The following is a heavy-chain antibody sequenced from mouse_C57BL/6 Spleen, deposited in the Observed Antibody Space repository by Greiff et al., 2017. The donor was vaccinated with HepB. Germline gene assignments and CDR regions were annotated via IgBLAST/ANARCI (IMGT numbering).Heavy chain of an antibody. CDR2: ISSGSSTI. Sequence: EVQLQESGGGLVKPGGSLKLSCAASGFTFSDYGMHWVRQAPEKGLEWVAYISSGSSTIYYADTVKGRFTISRDNAKNTLFLQMTSLRSEDTAMYYCARGYYGSREGYYAMDYWGQGTSVTVSS. D-gene: IGHD1-1*01. V-gene: IGHV5-17*01. J-gene: IGHJ4*01. CDR1: GFTFSDYG. CDR3: ARGYYGSREGYYAMDY.